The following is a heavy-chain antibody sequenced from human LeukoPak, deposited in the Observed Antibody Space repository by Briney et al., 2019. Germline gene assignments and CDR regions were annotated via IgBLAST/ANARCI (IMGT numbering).Heavy chain of an antibody. V-gene: IGHV1-46*01. D-gene: IGHD1-14*01. CDR2: INPGGDYT. J-gene: IGHJ4*02. Sequence: ASVKVSCKASGYTFTSYYMHWVRQAPRQGLEWMGIINPGGDYTTYAQKFQGRVTMTRDTSTSTVYMELSSLRSEDTAVYYCARAPTGDYWGQGTLVTVSS. CDR3: ARAPTGDY. CDR1: GYTFTSYY.